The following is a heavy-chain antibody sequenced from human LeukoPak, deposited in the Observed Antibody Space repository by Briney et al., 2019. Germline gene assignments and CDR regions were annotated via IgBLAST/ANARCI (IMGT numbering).Heavy chain of an antibody. Sequence: SETLSLTCTVSGDSVSTGSYYWSWIRQPAGKGLEWIGRVYTSGSTNYNPSLKSRVTISVDTSKNHFSLNLRSVTAADTAVYYCARRSYNSPFRYWGQGTPVTVSP. CDR2: VYTSGST. D-gene: IGHD5-24*01. J-gene: IGHJ4*02. V-gene: IGHV4-61*02. CDR3: ARRSYNSPFRY. CDR1: GDSVSTGSYY.